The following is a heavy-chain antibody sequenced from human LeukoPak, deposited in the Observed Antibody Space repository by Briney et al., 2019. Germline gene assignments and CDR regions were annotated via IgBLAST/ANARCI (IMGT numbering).Heavy chain of an antibody. D-gene: IGHD6-13*01. CDR2: ISAYNGNT. CDR3: ARDLKRYSSSWYGWFDP. Sequence: GSVKVSCKASGYTFISYGISWVRQAPGQGLEWMGWISAYNGNTNYAQKLQGRVTMTTDTSTSTAYMELRSLRSDDTAVYYCARDLKRYSSSWYGWFDPWGQGTLVTVSS. J-gene: IGHJ5*02. V-gene: IGHV1-18*01. CDR1: GYTFISYG.